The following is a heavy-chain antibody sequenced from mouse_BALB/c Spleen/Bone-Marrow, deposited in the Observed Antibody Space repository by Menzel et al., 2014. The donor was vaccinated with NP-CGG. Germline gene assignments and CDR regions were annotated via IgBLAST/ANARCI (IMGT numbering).Heavy chain of an antibody. D-gene: IGHD4-1*01. CDR3: TRGGNWDDFDY. Sequence: QLVESGGGLAQPGGSRKLSCAASGFTFSSFGMHWVRPAPEKGLEWVAYISSGSSNIYYADTVKGRFTISRVNPKNTLFLQMTSLRSEDTAMYCCTRGGNWDDFDYWGQGTTRTVSS. CDR2: ISSGSSNI. V-gene: IGHV5-17*02. J-gene: IGHJ2*01. CDR1: GFTFSSFG.